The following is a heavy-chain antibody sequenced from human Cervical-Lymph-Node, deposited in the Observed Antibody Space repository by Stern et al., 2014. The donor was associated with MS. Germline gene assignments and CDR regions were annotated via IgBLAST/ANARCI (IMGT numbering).Heavy chain of an antibody. Sequence: QLVQSGAEMKKPGESLKISCKGSGYSFSTYWIAWVRQMPGKGLEWMGVIYPAYSYARYSPSCQGQVTISADKSIRTAYLQWSSLKASDTAMYYCARFTTGSFYYFDLWGRGTLVTVSS. CDR3: ARFTTGSFYYFDL. CDR1: GYSFSTYW. D-gene: IGHD3-22*01. J-gene: IGHJ2*01. CDR2: IYPAYSYA. V-gene: IGHV5-51*01.